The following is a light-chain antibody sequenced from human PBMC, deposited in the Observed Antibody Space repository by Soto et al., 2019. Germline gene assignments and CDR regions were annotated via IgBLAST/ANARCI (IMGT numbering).Light chain of an antibody. J-gene: IGKJ1*01. CDR2: KAS. CDR1: QSISSW. V-gene: IGKV1-5*03. CDR3: QQYSNYWT. Sequence: DIQMTQSPSTLSASVGDRVTITCRASQSISSWLDWYQQKPGQAPKLLIYKASSLESGVPSRFSGSGSGTEFTLTISSLQPDDFATYHCQQYSNYWTFGQGTKVEIK.